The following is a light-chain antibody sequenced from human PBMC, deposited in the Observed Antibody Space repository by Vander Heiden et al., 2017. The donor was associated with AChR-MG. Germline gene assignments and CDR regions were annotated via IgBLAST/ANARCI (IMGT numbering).Light chain of an antibody. V-gene: IGKV3-15*01. CDR2: AVS. CDR1: QSVSNN. Sequence: DIVMTQSPVTVSVSPGERATLSCRASQSVSNNLAWYQQKPGLAPRLLIYAVSVRATGVPARFSGSGSGTDFTLTISSLQSEDFAIYYCQQYHNWLTFGGGAKVEI. CDR3: QQYHNWLT. J-gene: IGKJ4*01.